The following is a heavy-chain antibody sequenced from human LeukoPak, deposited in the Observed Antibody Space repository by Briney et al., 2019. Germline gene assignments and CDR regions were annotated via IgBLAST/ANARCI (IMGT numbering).Heavy chain of an antibody. CDR2: IYYSGST. J-gene: IGHJ6*03. D-gene: IGHD3-10*01. V-gene: IGHV4-59*01. CDR1: GGSISSYY. Sequence: SETLSLTCTVSGGSISSYYWSWIWQPPGKGLEWIGYIYYSGSTNYNPSLKSRVTISVDTSKNQFSLKLSSVTAADTAVYYCARVTWYYYGSGSYSYYYYYMDVWGKGTTVTISS. CDR3: ARVTWYYYGSGSYSYYYYYMDV.